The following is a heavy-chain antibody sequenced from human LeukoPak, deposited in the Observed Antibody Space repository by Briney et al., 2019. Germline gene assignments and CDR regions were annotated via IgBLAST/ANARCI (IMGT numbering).Heavy chain of an antibody. D-gene: IGHD3-22*01. CDR3: ATETYYYDSSGYTYYFDY. Sequence: VKVSCEASGGTFSSYAISWVRQAPGQGLEWMGGIIPIFGTANYAQKFQGRATITTDESTSTAYMELSSLRSEDTAVYYCATETYYYDSSGYTYYFDYWGQGTLVTVSS. V-gene: IGHV1-69*05. J-gene: IGHJ4*02. CDR2: IIPIFGTA. CDR1: GGTFSSYA.